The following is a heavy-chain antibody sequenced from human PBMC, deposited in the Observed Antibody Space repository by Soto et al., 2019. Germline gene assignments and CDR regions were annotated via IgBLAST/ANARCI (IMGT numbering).Heavy chain of an antibody. V-gene: IGHV4-31*03. Sequence: QVQLQESGPGLVKPSQTLSLTCTVSGGSISSGGYYWSWIRQHPGKGLEWIGYIYYSGSTYYNPSLRGRVTISVDTSKNQFSLKLSSVTAADTAVYYCARDGEYCSSTSCYTILLDYWGQGTLVTVSS. J-gene: IGHJ4*02. CDR1: GGSISSGGYY. D-gene: IGHD2-2*02. CDR2: IYYSGST. CDR3: ARDGEYCSSTSCYTILLDY.